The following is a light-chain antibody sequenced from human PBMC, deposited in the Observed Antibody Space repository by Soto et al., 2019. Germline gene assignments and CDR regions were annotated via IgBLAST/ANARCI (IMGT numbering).Light chain of an antibody. Sequence: DIQMTQSPSSLSASVVDRVTITFRTSQSVSIYVNWYQQKPGKAPILLIYASSSLQSGVPSRFSGSGSGTDFTLTISSLEPEDFATYYCQQSYSTPTFGQGTKVDNK. J-gene: IGKJ2*01. CDR3: QQSYSTPT. CDR2: ASS. CDR1: QSVSIY. V-gene: IGKV1-39*01.